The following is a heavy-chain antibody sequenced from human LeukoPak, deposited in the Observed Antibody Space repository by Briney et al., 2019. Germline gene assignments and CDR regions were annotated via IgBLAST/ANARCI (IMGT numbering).Heavy chain of an antibody. CDR3: ARFRSEGGGSNWFDP. V-gene: IGHV4-4*02. J-gene: IGHJ5*02. Sequence: PSGTLSLTCAVSGGSISSSNWWSWVRQPPGKGLEWIGEIYHSGSTNYNPSLKSRVTISEDTSKNQFSLKLSSVTAADTAVYYCARFRSEGGGSNWFDPWGQGTLVTVSS. D-gene: IGHD1-26*01. CDR1: GGSISSSNW. CDR2: IYHSGST.